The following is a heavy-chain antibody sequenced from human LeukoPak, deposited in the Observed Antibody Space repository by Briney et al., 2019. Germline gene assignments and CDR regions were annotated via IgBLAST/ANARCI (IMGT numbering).Heavy chain of an antibody. CDR2: IYYSGST. D-gene: IGHD6-19*01. CDR1: GGSISSSSYY. J-gene: IGHJ4*02. CDR3: ARRLSVAATEGFDY. Sequence: PSETLSLTCTVSGGSISSSSYYWGWIRQPPGKGLEWIGSIYYSGSTYYNPSLKSRVTISVDTSKNQFSLKLSSVTAADTAVYYCARRLSVAATEGFDYWGQGTLVTVSS. V-gene: IGHV4-39*07.